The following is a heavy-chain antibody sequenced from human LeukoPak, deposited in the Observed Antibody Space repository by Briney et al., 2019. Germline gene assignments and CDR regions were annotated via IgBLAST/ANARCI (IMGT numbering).Heavy chain of an antibody. CDR1: GFTFSSYG. CDR3: AKDLAIAVALTYYFDY. D-gene: IGHD6-19*01. V-gene: IGHV3-30*02. J-gene: IGHJ4*02. CDR2: IRYDGRNK. Sequence: GGSLRLSCAASGFTFSSYGMHWVRQASGKGLEWVAFIRYDGRNKYYADSVKGRSTISRDNSKNTLYLQMNSLRAEDTAVYYCAKDLAIAVALTYYFDYWGQGTLVTVSS.